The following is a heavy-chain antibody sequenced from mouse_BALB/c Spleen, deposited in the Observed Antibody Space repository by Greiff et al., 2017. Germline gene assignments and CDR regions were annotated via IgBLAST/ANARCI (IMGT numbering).Heavy chain of an antibody. CDR3: ARDDAMDY. V-gene: IGHV7-3*02. CDR1: GFTFTDYY. CDR2: IRNKANGYTT. J-gene: IGHJ4*01. Sequence: EVKVVESGGGLVQPGGSLRLSCATSGFTFTDYYMRWVRQPPGKALEWLGFIRNKANGYTTEYSASVKGRFTISRDNSQSILYLQMNTLRAEDSATYYCARDDAMDYWGQGTAVTVSS.